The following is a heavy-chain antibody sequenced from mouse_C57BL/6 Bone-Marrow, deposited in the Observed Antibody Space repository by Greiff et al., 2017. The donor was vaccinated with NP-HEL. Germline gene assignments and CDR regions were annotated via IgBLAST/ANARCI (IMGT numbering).Heavy chain of an antibody. Sequence: DVKLVESGGDLVKPGGSLKLSCAASGFTFSSYGMSWVRQTPDKRLEWVATISSGGSYTYYPDSVKGRFTISRDNAKNTLYLQMSSLKSEDTAMYYCARGLDYWGQGTSVTVSS. J-gene: IGHJ4*01. D-gene: IGHD3-3*01. CDR2: ISSGGSYT. CDR1: GFTFSSYG. CDR3: ARGLDY. V-gene: IGHV5-6*02.